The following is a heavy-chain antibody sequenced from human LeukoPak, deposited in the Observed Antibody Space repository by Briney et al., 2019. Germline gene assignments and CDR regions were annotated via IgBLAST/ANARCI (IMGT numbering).Heavy chain of an antibody. Sequence: GGSLRLSCAAAGFTFSTYPMNWVRQAPGKGLEWLSYISSSGTIIYYADSVKGRFAISRDNAKNSLYLHMSSLRAEDTAVYYCARLAGAGSSGFDYWGQGTLVTVSS. CDR3: ARLAGAGSSGFDY. J-gene: IGHJ4*02. D-gene: IGHD1-26*01. CDR2: ISSSGTII. V-gene: IGHV3-48*01. CDR1: GFTFSTYP.